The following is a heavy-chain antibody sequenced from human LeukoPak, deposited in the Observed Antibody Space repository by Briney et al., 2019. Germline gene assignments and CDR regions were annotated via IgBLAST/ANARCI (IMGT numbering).Heavy chain of an antibody. D-gene: IGHD1-1*01. J-gene: IGHJ4*02. CDR2: IYYSGST. CDR1: GGSVNSGSYY. V-gene: IGHV4-31*03. CDR3: ASGDNDPLFDY. Sequence: SETLSLTCTVSGGSVNSGSYYWSWIRQHPGKGLEWIGSIYYSGSTYYNPSLKGRVTISLDTSKNQFSLKLSSVTAADTAVYYCASGDNDPLFDYWGQGTLVTVSS.